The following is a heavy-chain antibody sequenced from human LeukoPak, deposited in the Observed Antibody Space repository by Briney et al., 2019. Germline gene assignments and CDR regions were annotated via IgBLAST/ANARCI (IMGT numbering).Heavy chain of an antibody. CDR2: ISGNSGHT. D-gene: IGHD1-1*01. Sequence: GGSLRLSCAASGLTFSSYAMSWVRQAPGKGLEWVSAISGNSGHTYYADSVKGRFTISRDNSKNTLYLQMNSLRAEDTAVYYCAREPTGTTAYYYGMDVWGQGTTVTVSS. J-gene: IGHJ6*02. CDR3: AREPTGTTAYYYGMDV. CDR1: GLTFSSYA. V-gene: IGHV3-23*01.